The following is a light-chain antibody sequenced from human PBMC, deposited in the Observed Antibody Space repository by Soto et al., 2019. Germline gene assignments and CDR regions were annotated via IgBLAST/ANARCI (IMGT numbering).Light chain of an antibody. CDR3: QHYHTYSWT. J-gene: IGKJ1*01. V-gene: IGKV1-5*01. CDR2: DAS. Sequence: DIQMTQSPSTLSASVGDRVTLTCRASQSISSWLAWYQQKPGKAPKLLIYDASTLQSGVPSRFSGSESGTEFTLTINSLQPDDFATYYCQHYHTYSWTFGQGTKVDIK. CDR1: QSISSW.